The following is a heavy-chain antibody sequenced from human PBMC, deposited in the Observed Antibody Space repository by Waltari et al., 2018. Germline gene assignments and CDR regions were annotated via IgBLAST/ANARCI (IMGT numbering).Heavy chain of an antibody. D-gene: IGHD6-13*01. J-gene: IGHJ6*02. CDR2: INSDGSGT. CDR1: GFTFSRYW. Sequence: EEQLVESGGGLIQPGESLRVSCAVSGFTFSRYWMNWVRQAPGKGLVWVARINSDGSGTSYADSVKGRFTISRDNAKNTVYLQMKSLRAEDTAVYYCARVARKTYSSPVPGRDYYYGMDVWGLGTTVTVSS. CDR3: ARVARKTYSSPVPGRDYYYGMDV. V-gene: IGHV3-74*01.